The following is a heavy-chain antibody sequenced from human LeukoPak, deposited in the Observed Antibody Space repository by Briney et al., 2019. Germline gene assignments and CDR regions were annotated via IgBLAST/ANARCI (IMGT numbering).Heavy chain of an antibody. V-gene: IGHV3-21*01. J-gene: IGHJ4*02. CDR1: GFTFSSYS. Sequence: PGGSLRLSCAASGFTFSSYSMNWVRQAPGKGLEWVSSISSSSSYIYYADSVKGRFTISRDNAKNSLYLQMNSLRGEDTAVYYCARLGSIAAAGTPVYWGQGTLVTVSS. CDR2: ISSSSSYI. D-gene: IGHD6-13*01. CDR3: ARLGSIAAAGTPVY.